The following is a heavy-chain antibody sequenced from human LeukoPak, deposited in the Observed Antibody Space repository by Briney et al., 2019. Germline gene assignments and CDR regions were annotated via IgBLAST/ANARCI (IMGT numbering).Heavy chain of an antibody. V-gene: IGHV1-18*01. D-gene: IGHD1-26*01. CDR2: ISADNGNT. J-gene: IGHJ6*02. Sequence: ASVKVSCKASGYSFINYGVSWVRQAPGQGLEWMGWISADNGNTNYAQKLQGRVTMTTDTSTSTANMELRSLRSDDTAVYYCGRDWSGNYSWARFYYYRMDVWGQGTTVTVSS. CDR1: GYSFINYG. CDR3: GRDWSGNYSWARFYYYRMDV.